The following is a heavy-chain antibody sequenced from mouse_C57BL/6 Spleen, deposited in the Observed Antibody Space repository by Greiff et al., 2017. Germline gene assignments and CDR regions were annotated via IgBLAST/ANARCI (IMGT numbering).Heavy chain of an antibody. CDR1: GFNIKDDY. CDR3: TTDYKGWFAY. CDR2: IDPENGDT. Sequence: EVQLQQSGAELVRPGASVKLSCTASGFNIKDDYMHWVKQRPEQGLEWIGWIDPENGDTEYASKFQGKATITADTSSNTAYLQLSSLTSEDTAVYYCTTDYKGWFAYWGQGTLVTVSA. D-gene: IGHD2-12*01. J-gene: IGHJ3*01. V-gene: IGHV14-4*01.